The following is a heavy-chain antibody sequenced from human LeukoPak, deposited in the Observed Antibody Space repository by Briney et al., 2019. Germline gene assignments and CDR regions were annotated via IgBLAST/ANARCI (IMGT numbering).Heavy chain of an antibody. D-gene: IGHD6-6*01. J-gene: IGHJ4*02. CDR1: GYRFTSHW. CDR3: ARQGYSSSSTDH. Sequence: GESLKISFKGSGYRFTSHWIGWVRQMPGKGLEWMGIIYPSDSDTRYSPSFQGQVTISADKSTSTAYLQWSSLKASDTAMYYCARQGYSSSSTDHWGQGTLVTVSS. V-gene: IGHV5-51*01. CDR2: IYPSDSDT.